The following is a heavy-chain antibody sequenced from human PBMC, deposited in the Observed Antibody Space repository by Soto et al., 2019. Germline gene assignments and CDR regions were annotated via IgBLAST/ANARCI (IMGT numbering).Heavy chain of an antibody. J-gene: IGHJ4*02. D-gene: IGHD6-19*01. CDR2: IIPILGIA. CDR1: GGTFSSYT. Sequence: QVQLVQSGAEVKKPGSSVKVSCKASGGTFSSYTISWVRQAPGQGLEWMGRIIPILGIANYAQKFQGRVTITADKXTSTAYMELSSLRSEDTAVYYCARAERSGWYFRDYWGQGTLVTVSS. V-gene: IGHV1-69*02. CDR3: ARAERSGWYFRDY.